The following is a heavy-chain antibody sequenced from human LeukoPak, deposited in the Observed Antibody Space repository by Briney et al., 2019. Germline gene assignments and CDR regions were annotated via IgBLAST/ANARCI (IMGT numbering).Heavy chain of an antibody. CDR1: GFTFSSYG. CDR3: ARAVADTGAFDY. V-gene: IGHV3-33*01. D-gene: IGHD6-19*01. Sequence: PGRSLRLSCAASGFTFSSYGMHWVRQAPGKGLEWVAVIWYDGSNKYYADSVKGRFTISRDNAKNSLYLQMNSLRAEDTAVYYCARAVADTGAFDYWGQGTLVTVSS. CDR2: IWYDGSNK. J-gene: IGHJ4*02.